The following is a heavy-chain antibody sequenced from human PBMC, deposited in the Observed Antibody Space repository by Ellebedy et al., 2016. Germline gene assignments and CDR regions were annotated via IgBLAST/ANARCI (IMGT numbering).Heavy chain of an antibody. Sequence: SETLSLTXIVSGDSINAGTYYWSWIRQPAGKGLEWIGRMSTSGNSIYNPSLKSRVTMSVDTSKNHFSLELTSVTAADTAVYYCATLTIPGGSDSWGQGTLVTVSS. CDR3: ATLTIPGGSDS. CDR1: GDSINAGTYY. J-gene: IGHJ4*02. CDR2: MSTSGNS. D-gene: IGHD5-24*01. V-gene: IGHV4-61*02.